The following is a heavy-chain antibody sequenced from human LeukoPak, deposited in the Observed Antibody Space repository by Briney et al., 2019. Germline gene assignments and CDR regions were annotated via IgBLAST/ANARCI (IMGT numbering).Heavy chain of an antibody. D-gene: IGHD1-26*01. J-gene: IGHJ3*02. Sequence: GESLKISCKGFGYTFRNYWIGWVRQMPGKGLEWVGIIHPGDSDTRYSPSFQGQVTISADKSITTAYLQWSSLKASDTAMYYCGRHQHSGSYGAFDIWGQGTMVTVSS. V-gene: IGHV5-51*01. CDR2: IHPGDSDT. CDR1: GYTFRNYW. CDR3: GRHQHSGSYGAFDI.